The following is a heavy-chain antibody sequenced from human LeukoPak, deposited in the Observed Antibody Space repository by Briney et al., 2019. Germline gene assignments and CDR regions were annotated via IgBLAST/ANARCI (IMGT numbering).Heavy chain of an antibody. J-gene: IGHJ4*02. D-gene: IGHD6-19*01. CDR2: LYSGGAT. V-gene: IGHV3-53*01. CDR3: TKLKGWYGEGFFDY. CDR1: GFTVSSNY. Sequence: TGGSLRLSCAASGFTVSSNYMSWVRQPAGKGLEWVSVLYSGGATFYADSVKGRFTISRDTSKNTLYLQMNDLRVDDTAVYYCTKLKGWYGEGFFDYWGQGTLVTVSS.